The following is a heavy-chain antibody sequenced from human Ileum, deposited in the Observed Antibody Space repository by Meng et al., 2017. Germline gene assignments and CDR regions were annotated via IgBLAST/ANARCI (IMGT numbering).Heavy chain of an antibody. J-gene: IGHJ4*02. V-gene: IGHV4-4*02. D-gene: IGHD2-15*01. CDR1: GGSISRSFY. CDR2: IYLAGSP. CDR3: VRHGGKYFDS. Sequence: QVLLQESGPGLVEPSGTLSLTFTLSGGSISRSFYWSWVRHAPGKGLEWIGQIYLAGSPNYNPSLESRVTISVDKSKNQFSLRLTSVTAADTAIFYCVRHGGKYFDSWGQGTLVTVSS.